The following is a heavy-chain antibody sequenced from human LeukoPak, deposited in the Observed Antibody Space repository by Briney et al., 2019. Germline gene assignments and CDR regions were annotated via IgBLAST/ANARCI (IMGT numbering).Heavy chain of an antibody. V-gene: IGHV3-7*01. J-gene: IGHJ4*02. CDR1: GFTFSNYW. CDR2: IKRDGSDK. Sequence: GGSLRLSCAAPGFTFSNYWMSWVRQAPGKGLEWVANIKRDGSDKYYVDSVKGRFTISRDNAKNSLYLQMNSLRADDTAIYYCARDGYDSIWGQGTLVTVSS. CDR3: ARDGYDSI. D-gene: IGHD3-22*01.